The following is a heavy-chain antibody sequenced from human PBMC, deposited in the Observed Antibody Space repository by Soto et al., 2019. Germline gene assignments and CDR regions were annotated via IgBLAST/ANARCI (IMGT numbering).Heavy chain of an antibody. D-gene: IGHD3-22*01. CDR3: ASAYYYDSSGYQDPYYYYGMDV. Sequence: GGSLRHSCAASGFTVSSNYMSWVRQAPGKGLEWVSVIYSGGSTYYADSVKGRFTISRDNSKNTLYLQMNSLRAEDTAVYYCASAYYYDSSGYQDPYYYYGMDVWGQGTTVTVSS. CDR2: IYSGGST. CDR1: GFTVSSNY. V-gene: IGHV3-53*01. J-gene: IGHJ6*02.